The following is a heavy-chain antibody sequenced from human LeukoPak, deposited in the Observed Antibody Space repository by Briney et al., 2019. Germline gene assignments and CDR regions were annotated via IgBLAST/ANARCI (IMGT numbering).Heavy chain of an antibody. CDR1: GGSISSGGYY. V-gene: IGHV4-31*03. Sequence: PSQTLSLTCTVSGGSISSGGYYWSWIRQHPGKGLEWIGYIYYSGSTYYNPSPKSRVTISVDTSKNQFSLKLSSVTAADTAVYYCARSADYGDYQRDDYWGQGTLVTVSS. CDR2: IYYSGST. J-gene: IGHJ4*02. D-gene: IGHD4-17*01. CDR3: ARSADYGDYQRDDY.